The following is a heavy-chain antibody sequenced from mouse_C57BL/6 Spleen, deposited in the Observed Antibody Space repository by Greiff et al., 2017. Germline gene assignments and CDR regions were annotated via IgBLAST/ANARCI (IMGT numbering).Heavy chain of an antibody. CDR2: INPGSGGT. Sequence: VKLQESGAELVRPGTSVKVSCKASGYAFTNYLIEWVKQRPGQGLEWIGVINPGSGGTNYNEKFKGKATLTADKSSSTAYMQLSSLTSEDSAVYFCARYYGSSYGWYFDVWGTGTTVTVSS. J-gene: IGHJ1*03. V-gene: IGHV1-54*01. D-gene: IGHD1-1*01. CDR1: GYAFTNYL. CDR3: ARYYGSSYGWYFDV.